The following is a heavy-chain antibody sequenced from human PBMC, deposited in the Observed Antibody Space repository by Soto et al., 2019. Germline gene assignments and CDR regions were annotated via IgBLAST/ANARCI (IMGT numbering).Heavy chain of an antibody. CDR2: IDSGGGT. D-gene: IGHD4-17*01. J-gene: IGHJ4*02. V-gene: IGHV3-66*01. CDR3: ASRMTTDPY. CDR1: LFIVSDNY. Sequence: EVRLVQSGGGLVQPRGSLRLSCAASLFIVSDNYMSWVRQAPGKWLEWVSLIDSGGGTDYAESVKGRFTISRDNSKNTLYLQMNSLKAEDTGIYYCASRMTTDPYWGQGTVVTVYS.